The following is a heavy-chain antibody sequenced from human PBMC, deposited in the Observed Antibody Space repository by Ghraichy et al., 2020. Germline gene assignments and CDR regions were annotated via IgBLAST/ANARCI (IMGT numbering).Heavy chain of an antibody. CDR3: ASLPNGGVDY. Sequence: SETLSLTCTVSGGSISSYYWSWIRQPPGKGLEWIGYIYYSGSTNYNPSLKSRVTISVDTSKNQFSLKLSSVTAADTAVYYCASLPNGGVDYWGQGTLVTVSS. CDR1: GGSISSYY. J-gene: IGHJ4*02. D-gene: IGHD2-8*01. V-gene: IGHV4-59*01. CDR2: IYYSGST.